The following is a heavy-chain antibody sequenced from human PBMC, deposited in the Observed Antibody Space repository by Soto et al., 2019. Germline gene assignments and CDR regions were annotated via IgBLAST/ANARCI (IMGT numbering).Heavy chain of an antibody. CDR2: IYTSGST. CDR3: ARGDGALDV. J-gene: IGHJ3*01. D-gene: IGHD3-10*01. CDR1: GFIVSSNY. V-gene: IGHV3-66*01. Sequence: EVQLVESGGGLVQPGGSLRLSCAASGFIVSSNYMSWVRQAPGKGLEWVSVIYTSGSTYYADSVKGRFTISRDNSKKIVYLQMNSLRVEDTAVYYCARGDGALDVWGQGTLVTVS.